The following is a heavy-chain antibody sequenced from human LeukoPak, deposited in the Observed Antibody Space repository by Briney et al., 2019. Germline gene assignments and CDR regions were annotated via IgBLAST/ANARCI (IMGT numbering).Heavy chain of an antibody. CDR1: GFTFSSYD. V-gene: IGHV3-13*01. CDR2: IGTAGDT. J-gene: IGHJ3*02. Sequence: GGSLRLSCAASGFTFSSYDMHWVRQATGKGLEWVSAIGTAGDTYYPGSVKGRFTISRENAKNSLYLQMNSLRAGDTAVYYCARDGRGSGYDGGNAFDIWGQGTMVTVSS. D-gene: IGHD5-12*01. CDR3: ARDGRGSGYDGGNAFDI.